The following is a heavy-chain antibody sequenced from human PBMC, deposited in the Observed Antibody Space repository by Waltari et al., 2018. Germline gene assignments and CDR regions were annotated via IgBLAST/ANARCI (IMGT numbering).Heavy chain of an antibody. CDR3: ATDALASGSSMWWGY. D-gene: IGHD1-26*01. J-gene: IGHJ4*02. CDR2: FDPEDGET. Sequence: QVQLVPSGAEVQNHGASWKVSCKISGYTLTELSMHWVRQAPGKGLEWMGGFDPEDGETIYAQKFQGRVTMTEDTSTDTAYMELSSLRSEDTAVYYCATDALASGSSMWWGYWGQGTLVTVSS. CDR1: GYTLTELS. V-gene: IGHV1-24*01.